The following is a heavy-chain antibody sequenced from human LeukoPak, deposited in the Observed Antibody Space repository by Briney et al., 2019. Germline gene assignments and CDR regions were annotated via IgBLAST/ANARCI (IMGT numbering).Heavy chain of an antibody. CDR1: GVTFEDYI. Sequence: QPGRSLRLSCAASGVTFEDYIMHWVRPAPGKGLGWVSSITWNSGTVGYADSVRGRFTVSRDNAKKSLYLQINSLRADDTAFYYCAKDIGIVVVTTTITYFDYWGQGTLVTVSS. J-gene: IGHJ4*02. V-gene: IGHV3-9*01. D-gene: IGHD2-15*01. CDR2: ITWNSGTV. CDR3: AKDIGIVVVTTTITYFDY.